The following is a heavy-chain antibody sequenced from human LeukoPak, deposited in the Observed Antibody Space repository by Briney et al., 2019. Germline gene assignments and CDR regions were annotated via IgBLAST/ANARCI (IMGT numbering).Heavy chain of an antibody. CDR3: ARDLDQSRGLDY. V-gene: IGHV1-2*02. CDR2: INPNSGGT. CDR1: GYTFTGYY. Sequence: ASVKVSCKASGYTFTGYYMHWVRQALGQGLEWMGWINPNSGGTNYAQKFQGRVTVTRDTSISTAYMELSRLRSDDTAVYYCARDLDQSRGLDYWGQGTLVTVSS. J-gene: IGHJ4*02.